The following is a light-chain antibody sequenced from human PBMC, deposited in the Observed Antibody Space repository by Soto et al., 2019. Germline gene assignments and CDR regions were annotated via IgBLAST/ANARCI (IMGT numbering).Light chain of an antibody. V-gene: IGKV3-20*01. CDR3: QQYGSSPVFT. Sequence: EIVLTQSPGTLSLSPGERATLSCRASQSVSSSYLAWYQQKPGQAPMLLIYGASSRATGIPDRFSGSESGTDFTLTISRLKPEDFAVYYCQQYGSSPVFTFGPGTKVDIK. CDR2: GAS. J-gene: IGKJ3*01. CDR1: QSVSSSY.